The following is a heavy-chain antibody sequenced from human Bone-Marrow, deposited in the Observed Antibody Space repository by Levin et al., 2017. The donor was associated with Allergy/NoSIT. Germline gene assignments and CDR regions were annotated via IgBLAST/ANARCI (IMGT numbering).Heavy chain of an antibody. J-gene: IGHJ3*02. Sequence: SLNLSFSSSFFPFSSSSLPFFLPPPFTFLYFFSGITWNSGTIAYAGSVKGRFTISRDNANNSLYLQMNSLRPEDTALYYCVKSFNTVAIHDGFDIWGEGTMVIVSS. D-gene: IGHD4-23*01. V-gene: IGHV3-9*01. CDR3: VKSFNTVAIHDGFDI. CDR2: ITWNSGTI. CDR1: FFPFSSSS.